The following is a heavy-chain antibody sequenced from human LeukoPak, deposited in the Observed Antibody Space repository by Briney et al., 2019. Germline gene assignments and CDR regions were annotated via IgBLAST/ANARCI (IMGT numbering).Heavy chain of an antibody. D-gene: IGHD4/OR15-4a*01. CDR1: GFTFRTYA. CDR2: IYSGTT. V-gene: IGHV3-53*01. J-gene: IGHJ4*02. CDR3: ARRAGAYSHPYDY. Sequence: GGSLRLSCVASGFTFRTYAMSWVRQAPGKGLEWVSFIYSGTTHYSDSVKGRFTISRDNSKNTLYLQMNSLRAEDTAVYYCARRAGAYSHPYDYWGQGTLVTVSS.